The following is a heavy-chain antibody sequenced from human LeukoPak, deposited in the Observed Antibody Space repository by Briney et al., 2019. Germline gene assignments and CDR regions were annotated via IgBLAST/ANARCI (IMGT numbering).Heavy chain of an antibody. Sequence: GASVTVSFTASGYTFTGYYMHWVRQAPGQGLEWMGWINPNSGGTNYAQKFQGWVTMTRDTSISTAYMELSRLRSDDTAVYYCAREYYDILTGRTNWFDPWGQGTLVTVSS. V-gene: IGHV1-2*04. CDR1: GYTFTGYY. J-gene: IGHJ5*02. CDR3: AREYYDILTGRTNWFDP. CDR2: INPNSGGT. D-gene: IGHD3-9*01.